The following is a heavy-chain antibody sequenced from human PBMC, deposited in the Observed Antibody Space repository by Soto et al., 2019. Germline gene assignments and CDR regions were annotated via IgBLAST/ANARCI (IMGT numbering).Heavy chain of an antibody. CDR3: ARDLDPSGSYYTDY. CDR1: GYNFMPCG. J-gene: IGHJ4*02. V-gene: IGHV1-18*04. CDR2: ISPWKGNT. D-gene: IGHD3-10*01. Sequence: VASVKVSCKASGYNFMPCGVNWVRQAPGQGLEWMGWISPWKGNTNYAQSFQGRVTMTTDTSTSTAYMELRSLTSDDTAVYYCARDLDPSGSYYTDYWGPGTLVTVYS.